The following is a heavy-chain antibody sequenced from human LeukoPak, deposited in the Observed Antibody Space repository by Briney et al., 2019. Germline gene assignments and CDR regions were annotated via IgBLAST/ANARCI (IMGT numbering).Heavy chain of an antibody. CDR1: GGSFSGYY. CDR3: ARHVFHTTIDVGYFDY. V-gene: IGHV4-34*01. D-gene: IGHD5-18*01. Sequence: PSETLSLTCAVYGGSFSGYYWSWIRQPPGKGLEWIGEINHSGSTNYNPSLKSRVNMSVDTSNNKFSLKLSSVTAADTAVYYCARHVFHTTIDVGYFDYWGQGTLVTVSS. J-gene: IGHJ4*02. CDR2: INHSGST.